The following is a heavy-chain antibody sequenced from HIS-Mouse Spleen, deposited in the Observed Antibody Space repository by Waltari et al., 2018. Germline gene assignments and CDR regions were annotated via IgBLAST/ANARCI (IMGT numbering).Heavy chain of an antibody. CDR2: NYYSGST. V-gene: IGHV4-39*07. Sequence: QLQLQESGPGLVKPSETLSLTCTVSGGPISSSSYYWGWIRQPPGEGRGGVGGNYYSGSTYYNPSLKSRGTISVDTSKNQFSLKLSSVTAADTAVYYCAREIPYSSSWYDWYFDLWGRGTLVTVSS. J-gene: IGHJ2*01. D-gene: IGHD6-13*01. CDR1: GGPISSSSYY. CDR3: AREIPYSSSWYDWYFDL.